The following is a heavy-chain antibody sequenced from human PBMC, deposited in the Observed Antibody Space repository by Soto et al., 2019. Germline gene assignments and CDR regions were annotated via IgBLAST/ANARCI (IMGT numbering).Heavy chain of an antibody. V-gene: IGHV3-23*01. CDR3: AKDLPDIVATPYDAFDI. D-gene: IGHD5-12*01. CDR2: ISGSGGST. J-gene: IGHJ3*02. CDR1: GFTFSSYA. Sequence: GGSLRLSCAASGFTFSSYAMSWVRQAPGKGLEWVSAISGSGGSTYYADSVKGRFTISRDNSKNTLYLQMNSLRAEDTAVYYCAKDLPDIVATPYDAFDIWGQGTMVTVSS.